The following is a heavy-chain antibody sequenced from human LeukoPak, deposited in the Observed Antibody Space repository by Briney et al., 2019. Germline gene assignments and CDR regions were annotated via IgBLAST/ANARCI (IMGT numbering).Heavy chain of an antibody. CDR2: ITSGGSTI. V-gene: IGHV3-11*04. CDR1: GFTFSDYY. D-gene: IGHD1-26*01. J-gene: IGHJ3*02. Sequence: GGSLRLSCAASGFTFSDYYMSWIRQAPGQGLQWVSYITSGGSTIYGADSVKGRFTISRDNAKNSLYLRMNSLRAEDTAVYYCARDILGATGVGAFDMWGQGTMVTVSS. CDR3: ARDILGATGVGAFDM.